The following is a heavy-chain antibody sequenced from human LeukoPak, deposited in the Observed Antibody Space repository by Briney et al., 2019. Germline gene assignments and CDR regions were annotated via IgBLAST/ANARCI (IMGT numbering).Heavy chain of an antibody. V-gene: IGHV3-23*01. CDR3: ARDLDGSGNYHWFDP. D-gene: IGHD3-10*01. CDR1: GLTFSSYA. J-gene: IGHJ5*02. Sequence: GGSLRLSCAASGLTFSSYAMSWVRQAPGKGLEWVSAISGSGGSTYYADSVKGRFTISGDNSKNTLYLQMNSLRAEDTAVYYCARDLDGSGNYHWFDPWGQGTLVTVSS. CDR2: ISGSGGST.